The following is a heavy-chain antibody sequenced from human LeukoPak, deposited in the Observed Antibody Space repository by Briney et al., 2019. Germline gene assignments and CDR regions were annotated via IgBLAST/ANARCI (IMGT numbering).Heavy chain of an antibody. CDR1: GFTFDDYA. D-gene: IGHD3-10*01. Sequence: PGGSLRLSCAASGFTFDDYAMHWVRQAPGKGLEWVSGISWNSGSIGYADSVKGRFTISRDNAKNSLYLQMNSLRAEDTALYYCAKDPGFGELLWRPRKMIDYWGQGTLVTVSS. CDR3: AKDPGFGELLWRPRKMIDY. V-gene: IGHV3-9*01. CDR2: ISWNSGSI. J-gene: IGHJ4*02.